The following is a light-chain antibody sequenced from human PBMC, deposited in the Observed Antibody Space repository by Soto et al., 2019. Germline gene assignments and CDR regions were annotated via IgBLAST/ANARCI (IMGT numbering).Light chain of an antibody. CDR3: SSYTSSSTVV. CDR2: DVS. Sequence: HSALTQPASVTGSTGQSIAISCTRTSSDVGGYNYVSWYQQHPGKAPKLMIYDVSNRPSGVSNRFSGSKSGNTASLTISGLQAEDEADYYCSSYTSSSTVVFGGGTKVTVL. CDR1: SSDVGGYNY. J-gene: IGLJ2*01. V-gene: IGLV2-14*01.